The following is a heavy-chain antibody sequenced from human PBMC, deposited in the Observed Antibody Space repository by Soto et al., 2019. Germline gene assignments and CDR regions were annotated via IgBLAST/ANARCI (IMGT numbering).Heavy chain of an antibody. CDR1: GGSISGYY. CDR2: ITYNRST. CDR3: ARAGRRSSKTVLDY. V-gene: IGHV4-59*13. D-gene: IGHD2-21*02. Sequence: SETLSLTCTVSGGSISGYYWIWIRQPPEKGLEGIGYITYNRSTNNRPYHKSRVNISVDTYQNQFSLKLNYVTDADKAVYYCARAGRRSSKTVLDYWGQGNLVTVSS. J-gene: IGHJ4*02.